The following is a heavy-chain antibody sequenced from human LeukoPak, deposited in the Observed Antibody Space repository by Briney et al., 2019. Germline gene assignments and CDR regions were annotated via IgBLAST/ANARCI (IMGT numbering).Heavy chain of an antibody. CDR1: GFTVSSNY. J-gene: IGHJ4*02. D-gene: IGHD3-10*01. CDR2: IYSGGST. V-gene: IGHV3-53*04. CDR3: ATWDGSGSYQFAY. Sequence: GGSLRLSCAASGFTVSSNYMSWVRQAPGKGLEWVSVIYSGGSTYYADSVKGRFTISRHNSKNTLYLQMNSLRAEDTAVYYCATWDGSGSYQFAYWGQGTLVTVSS.